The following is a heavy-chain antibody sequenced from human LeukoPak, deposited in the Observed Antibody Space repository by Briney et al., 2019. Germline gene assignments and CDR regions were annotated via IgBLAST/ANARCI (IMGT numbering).Heavy chain of an antibody. CDR2: ISSSGSTT. CDR1: GFTFSDYY. D-gene: IGHD3/OR15-3a*01. Sequence: GGSLRLSCAASGFTFSDYYMSWIRQAPGKGLEWVSYISSSGSTTYYADSVKGRFTISRDNAKNSLYLQMNSLRAEDTAVYYCAKGPLLDPGGYMDVWGKGTTVTVSS. J-gene: IGHJ6*03. CDR3: AKGPLLDPGGYMDV. V-gene: IGHV3-11*04.